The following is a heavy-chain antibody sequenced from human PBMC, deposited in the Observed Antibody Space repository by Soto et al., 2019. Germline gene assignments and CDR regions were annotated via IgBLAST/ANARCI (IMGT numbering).Heavy chain of an antibody. V-gene: IGHV1-58*01. Sequence: ASVKVSCKASGFTFTSSAVQWVRQARGQRLEWIGGIAVGGGNTNYAQKFQERVTITRDMSTSTAYMELSSLRSEDTAVYYCAAAPFNPVIHAFDIWGQGTMVTLSS. D-gene: IGHD2-21*01. CDR3: AAAPFNPVIHAFDI. CDR1: GFTFTSSA. J-gene: IGHJ3*02. CDR2: IAVGGGNT.